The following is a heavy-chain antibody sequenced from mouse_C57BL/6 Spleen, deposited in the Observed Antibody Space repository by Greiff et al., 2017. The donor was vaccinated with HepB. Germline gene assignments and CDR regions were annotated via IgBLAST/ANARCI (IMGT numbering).Heavy chain of an antibody. J-gene: IGHJ2*01. V-gene: IGHV1-85*01. D-gene: IGHD4-1*01. CDR2: IYPRDGST. Sequence: VQLQESGPELVKPGASVKLSCKASGYTFTSYDINWVKQRPGQGLEWIGWIYPRDGSTKYNEKFKGKATLTVDTSSSTAYMELHSLTSEDSAVYFCARRAKGLNWEYFDYWGQGTTLTVSS. CDR1: GYTFTSYD. CDR3: ARRAKGLNWEYFDY.